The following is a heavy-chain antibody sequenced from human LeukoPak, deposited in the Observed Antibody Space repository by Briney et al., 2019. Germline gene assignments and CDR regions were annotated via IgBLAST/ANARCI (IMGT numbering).Heavy chain of an antibody. J-gene: IGHJ6*02. CDR1: GFTFSSYS. D-gene: IGHD6-19*01. V-gene: IGHV3-21*04. CDR2: ISSSSSYI. CDR3: ANSPYASGWEAHGMDV. Sequence: GGSLRLSCAASGFTFSSYSMNWVRQAPGKGLEWVSSISSSSSYIYYADSVKGRFTISRDNSKNTLYLQMNNLRAEDTAVYYCANSPYASGWEAHGMDVWGQGTTVTVSS.